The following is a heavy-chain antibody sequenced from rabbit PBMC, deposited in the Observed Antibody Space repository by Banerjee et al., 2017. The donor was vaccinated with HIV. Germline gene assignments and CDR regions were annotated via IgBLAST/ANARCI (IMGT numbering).Heavy chain of an antibody. Sequence: QEQLVESGGGLVQPEGSLTLTCTASGFSFSGSEYMCWVRQAPGKGLEWIGCIYIGTAGTDYASWAKGRFTISKTSSTTVTLQMTSLTAADTATYFCARDQAGSNLYFDLWGPGTLVTVS. CDR3: ARDQAGSNLYFDL. V-gene: IGHV1S45*01. CDR2: IYIGTAGT. CDR1: GFSFSGSEY. J-gene: IGHJ4*01. D-gene: IGHD4-2*01.